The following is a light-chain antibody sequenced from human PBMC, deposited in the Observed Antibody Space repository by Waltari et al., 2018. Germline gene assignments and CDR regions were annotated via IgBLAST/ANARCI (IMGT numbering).Light chain of an antibody. CDR2: NTS. J-gene: IGKJ4*01. V-gene: IGKV1-5*01. Sequence: GRASQNINTYFGWYQQKAGGAAKVLIHNTSKLESGVPSRFSGSLSETEFTLTISSLQPDDFATYDCQQYNSYPVIFGGGTTVGIK. CDR1: QNINTY. CDR3: QQYNSYPVI.